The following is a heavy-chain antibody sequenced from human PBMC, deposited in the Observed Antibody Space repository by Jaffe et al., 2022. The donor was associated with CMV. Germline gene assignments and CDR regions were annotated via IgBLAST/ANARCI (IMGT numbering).Heavy chain of an antibody. D-gene: IGHD3-16*01. CDR3: ARDRGLKGDHAFDI. Sequence: EVQLVESGGGLVKPGGSLRLSCAASGFTFSSYSMNWVRQAPGKGLEWVSSISSSSSYIYYADSVKGRFTISRDNAKNSLYLQMNSLRAEDTAVYYCARDRGLKGDHAFDIWGQGTMVTVSS. CDR1: GFTFSSYS. V-gene: IGHV3-21*01. CDR2: ISSSSSYI. J-gene: IGHJ3*02.